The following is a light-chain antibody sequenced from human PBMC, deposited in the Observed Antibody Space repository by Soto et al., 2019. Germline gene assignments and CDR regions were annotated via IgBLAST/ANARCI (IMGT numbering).Light chain of an antibody. CDR3: SSYTSSSTLV. Sequence: QSALTQPASVSGSPGQSITISCTGNSSDVGGYNYVSWYQHHPGKAPKLMIYEVSNRPSGVSYRFSGSKSGNTASLTISGLQAEDEADYYCSSYTSSSTLVFGGGTKLTVL. V-gene: IGLV2-14*01. J-gene: IGLJ2*01. CDR1: SSDVGGYNY. CDR2: EVS.